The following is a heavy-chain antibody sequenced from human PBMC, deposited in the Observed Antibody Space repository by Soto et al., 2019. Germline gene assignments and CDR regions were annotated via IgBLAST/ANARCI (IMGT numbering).Heavy chain of an antibody. D-gene: IGHD2-15*01. J-gene: IGHJ5*02. V-gene: IGHV3-15*01. Sequence: GGSLRLSCAASGYTCSGAGMRWVRQASGKGLDWVGRIKSKSDGGTTEYAAPVRGRFTISRDDSKNTLYLQMNSLKTEDTAVYYCTTDLWRIAVVVGSTGYFNPWGQGT. CDR3: TTDLWRIAVVVGSTGYFNP. CDR1: GYTCSGAG. CDR2: IKSKSDGGTT.